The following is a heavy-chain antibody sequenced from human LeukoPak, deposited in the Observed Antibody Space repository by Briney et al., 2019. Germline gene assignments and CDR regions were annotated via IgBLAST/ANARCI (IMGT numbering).Heavy chain of an antibody. D-gene: IGHD6-6*01. CDR1: GGTFSSYA. J-gene: IGHJ4*02. V-gene: IGHV1-69*06. CDR2: IIPIFGTA. CDR3: AKDLAYSSPSAFDY. Sequence: SVKVSCKASGGTFSSYAISWVRQAPGQGLEWMGGIIPIFGTANYAQKFQGRVTITADKSTSTAYMELSSLRSEDTAVYYCAKDLAYSSPSAFDYWGQGTLVTVSS.